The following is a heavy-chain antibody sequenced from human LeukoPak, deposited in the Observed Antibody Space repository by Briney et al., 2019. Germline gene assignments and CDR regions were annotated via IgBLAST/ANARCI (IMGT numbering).Heavy chain of an antibody. D-gene: IGHD2-2*01. CDR2: ISSSSSYI. Sequence: GGSLRLSXAASGFTFSSYSMNWVRQAPGKGLEWVSSISSSSSYIYYADSVKGRFTISRDNAKNSLYLQMNSLRAEDTAVYYCARGTVPAAHFDYWGQGTLVTVSS. V-gene: IGHV3-21*01. J-gene: IGHJ4*02. CDR1: GFTFSSYS. CDR3: ARGTVPAAHFDY.